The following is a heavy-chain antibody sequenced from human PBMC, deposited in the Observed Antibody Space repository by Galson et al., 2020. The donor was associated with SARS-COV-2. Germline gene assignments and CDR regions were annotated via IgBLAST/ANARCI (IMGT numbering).Heavy chain of an antibody. J-gene: IGHJ6*02. V-gene: IGHV3-30*01. CDR3: ARGPPTDPITMIVVVTIGVSGGMDV. D-gene: IGHD3-22*01. CDR1: GFTFSSYA. CDR2: ISYDVSNK. Sequence: GESLKISCADSGFTFSSYAMHWVRQAPAKGLEWVAVISYDVSNKYYADPVKGRFTISRDNSKNTLYLQMNSLRAEDTAVYYCARGPPTDPITMIVVVTIGVSGGMDVWGQGTTVTVSS.